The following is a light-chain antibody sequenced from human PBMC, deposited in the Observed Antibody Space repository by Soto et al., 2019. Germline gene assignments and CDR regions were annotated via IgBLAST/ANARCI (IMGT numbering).Light chain of an antibody. Sequence: QSVLTQPASVSGSPGQSITISCTGTSSDVGGYNYVSWYQQRPGKAPKLLIYEVNNRPSGVSTRFSGSKSGTTASLTISGLQAEDEAEYYCNSYTSSTILYVFGTGTKLTVL. V-gene: IGLV2-14*01. CDR3: NSYTSSTILYV. J-gene: IGLJ1*01. CDR1: SSDVGGYNY. CDR2: EVN.